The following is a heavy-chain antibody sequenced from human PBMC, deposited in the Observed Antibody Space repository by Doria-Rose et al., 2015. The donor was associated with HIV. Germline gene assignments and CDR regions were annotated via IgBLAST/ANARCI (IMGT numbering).Heavy chain of an antibody. V-gene: IGHV2-26*01. CDR2: ISSDDER. D-gene: IGHD6-13*01. CDR1: GVSLSSPGMG. Sequence: SGPVLVKPTETLTLTCTVSGVSLSSPGMGVSWIRQPPGKALEWLANISSDDERSYKTSLKSRLTISSGTSKSQVILIMTDMDPVDTATYYCARIKSSRWYHKYYFDFWGQGTLVIVSA. CDR3: ARIKSSRWYHKYYFDF. J-gene: IGHJ4*02.